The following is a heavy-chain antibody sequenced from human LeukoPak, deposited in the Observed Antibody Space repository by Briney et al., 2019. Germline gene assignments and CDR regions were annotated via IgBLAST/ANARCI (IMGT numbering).Heavy chain of an antibody. J-gene: IGHJ3*02. Sequence: ASVKVSCKASGYTFTSYGISWVRQAPGQGLEWMGWISAYNGNTNYAQKLQGRVTMTTDTSTSTAYLDLRSLRSDDTAVYYCARVGEDMVVVGAARGAAFDIWGQGTVVTVSS. V-gene: IGHV1-18*01. CDR1: GYTFTSYG. CDR3: ARVGEDMVVVGAARGAAFDI. CDR2: ISAYNGNT. D-gene: IGHD2-2*01.